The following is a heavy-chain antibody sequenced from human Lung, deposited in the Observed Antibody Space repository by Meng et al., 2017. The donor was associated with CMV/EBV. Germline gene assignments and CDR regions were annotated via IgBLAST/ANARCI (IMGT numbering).Heavy chain of an antibody. Sequence: GESLKISCAASGFTFSVYNMNWVRQAPGKGLEWVSSISTSSTYKNYAESLKGRFTISRDNSKNTLYLQMNGLRAEDTAVYYCAGHYDSQSALSYWGQGALVIVSS. V-gene: IGHV3-21*06. J-gene: IGHJ4*02. CDR2: ISTSSTYK. D-gene: IGHD3-9*01. CDR3: AGHYDSQSALSY. CDR1: GFTFSVYN.